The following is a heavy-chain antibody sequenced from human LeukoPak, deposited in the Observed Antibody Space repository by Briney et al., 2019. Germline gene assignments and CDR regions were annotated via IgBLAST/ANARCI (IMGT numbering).Heavy chain of an antibody. CDR1: GFTFSSYA. V-gene: IGHV3-23*01. CDR3: AKQEAPPGSAY. Sequence: GGSLRLSCAASGFTFSSYAMSWVRQAPGKGLEWVSAISGSCGSTYYADSVKGRFTISRDNSKNTLYLQMNSLRAEDTAVYYCAKQEAPPGSAYWGQGTLVTVSS. D-gene: IGHD3-10*01. J-gene: IGHJ4*02. CDR2: ISGSCGST.